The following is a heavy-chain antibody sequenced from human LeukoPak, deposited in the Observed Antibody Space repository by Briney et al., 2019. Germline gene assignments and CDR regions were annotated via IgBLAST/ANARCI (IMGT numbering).Heavy chain of an antibody. D-gene: IGHD6-13*01. CDR3: AREIRYWAAGTGY. CDR1: GFTFSSYD. V-gene: IGHV3-7*01. Sequence: GGSLRLSCAGSGFTFSSYDMHWVRQAPGKGLEWVANIKQDGSEKYYVDSVKGRFTISRDNAKNSLYLQMNSLRAEDTAVYYCAREIRYWAAGTGYWGQGTLVTVSS. J-gene: IGHJ4*02. CDR2: IKQDGSEK.